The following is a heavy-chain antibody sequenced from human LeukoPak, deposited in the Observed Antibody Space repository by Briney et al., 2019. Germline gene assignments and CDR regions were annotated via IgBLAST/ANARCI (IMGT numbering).Heavy chain of an antibody. J-gene: IGHJ4*02. D-gene: IGHD3-22*01. Sequence: ASVKVSCKASGYTFTGYHMHWVRQAPGQGLEWMGRINPNSGGTNYAQKFQGRVTMTRDTSISTAYMELSRLRSDDTAVYYCARDRGWYYYDSSGYYDWGQGTLVTVSS. V-gene: IGHV1-2*06. CDR1: GYTFTGYH. CDR3: ARDRGWYYYDSSGYYD. CDR2: INPNSGGT.